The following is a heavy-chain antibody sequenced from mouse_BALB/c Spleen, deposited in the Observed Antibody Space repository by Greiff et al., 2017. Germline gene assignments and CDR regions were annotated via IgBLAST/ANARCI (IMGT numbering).Heavy chain of an antibody. CDR2: IYPGNSDT. D-gene: IGHD2-4*01. V-gene: IGHV1-5*01. Sequence: EVQLQQSGTVLARPGASVKMSCKASGYTFTSYWMHWVKQRPGQGLEWIGAIYPGNSDTSYNQKFKGKAKLTAVTSTSTAYMELSSLTNEDSAVYYCTRPGVYYDYDGAWFAYWGQGTLVTVSA. J-gene: IGHJ3*01. CDR1: GYTFTSYW. CDR3: TRPGVYYDYDGAWFAY.